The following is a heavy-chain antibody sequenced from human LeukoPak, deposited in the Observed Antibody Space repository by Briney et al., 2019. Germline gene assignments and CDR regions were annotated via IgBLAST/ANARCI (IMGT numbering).Heavy chain of an antibody. CDR3: ARQASEIYYDILTGYYLFDY. CDR1: GGAFSGYY. Sequence: PSETLSLTCAVYGGAFSGYYWSWIRQPPGKGLEWMGEINHSGRTNYNPSLKSRVTISVDRVQNHFSLKLSSVPAADTAVYYCARQASEIYYDILTGYYLFDYWGQGTLVTVSS. J-gene: IGHJ4*02. V-gene: IGHV4-34*01. D-gene: IGHD3-9*01. CDR2: INHSGRT.